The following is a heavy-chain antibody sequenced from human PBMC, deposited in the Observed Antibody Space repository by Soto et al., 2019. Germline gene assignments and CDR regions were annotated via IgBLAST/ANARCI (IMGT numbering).Heavy chain of an antibody. CDR2: IYYSGST. D-gene: IGHD6-19*01. J-gene: IGHJ3*02. CDR1: GGSISSYY. CDR3: ARVVGGCSGWPDAFDI. V-gene: IGHV4-59*01. Sequence: SETLSLTCTVSGGSISSYYWSWIRQPPGKGLEWIGYIYYSGSTNYNPSLKSRVTISVDTSKNQFSLKLSSVTAADTAVYYCARVVGGCSGWPDAFDIWGQGTMVTVSS.